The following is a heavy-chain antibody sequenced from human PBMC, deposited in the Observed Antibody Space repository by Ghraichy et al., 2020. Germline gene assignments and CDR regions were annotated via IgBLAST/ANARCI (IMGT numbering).Heavy chain of an antibody. Sequence: ASVKVSCKASGYTFTSYGISWVRQAPGQGLEWMGWISAYNGNTNYAQKLQGRVTMTTDTSTSTAYMELRSLRSDDTAVYYCARGAVVTARPFYYYYGMDVWGQGTTVTVSS. CDR1: GYTFTSYG. D-gene: IGHD2-21*02. CDR3: ARGAVVTARPFYYYYGMDV. CDR2: ISAYNGNT. J-gene: IGHJ6*02. V-gene: IGHV1-18*01.